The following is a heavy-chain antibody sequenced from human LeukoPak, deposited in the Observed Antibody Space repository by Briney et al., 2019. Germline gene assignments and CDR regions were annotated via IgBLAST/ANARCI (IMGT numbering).Heavy chain of an antibody. J-gene: IGHJ6*02. Sequence: PSETLSLTCTVSGGSISSYYWSWIRQPPGKGLEWIGHIYYSGSTNYNPSLKSRVTISVDTSKNQFSLKLSSVTAADTAVYYCARSWYSSSWYGYYGMDVWGQGTTVTVSS. V-gene: IGHV4-59*01. D-gene: IGHD6-13*01. CDR1: GGSISSYY. CDR3: ARSWYSSSWYGYYGMDV. CDR2: IYYSGST.